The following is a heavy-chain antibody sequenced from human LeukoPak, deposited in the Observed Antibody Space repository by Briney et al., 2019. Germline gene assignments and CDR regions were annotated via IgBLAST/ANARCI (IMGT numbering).Heavy chain of an antibody. Sequence: GGSLRLPCAASGFTLSDYALSWVRQAPGKGLEWVSVIHSGYSVYYADSVKGRFTISRDNSKNTLYLQMNSLTVEDTAVYYCARDPGGNQNGFDIWGQGTMVTVSS. J-gene: IGHJ3*02. V-gene: IGHV3-66*01. CDR2: IHSGYSV. CDR1: GFTLSDYA. CDR3: ARDPGGNQNGFDI. D-gene: IGHD3-16*01.